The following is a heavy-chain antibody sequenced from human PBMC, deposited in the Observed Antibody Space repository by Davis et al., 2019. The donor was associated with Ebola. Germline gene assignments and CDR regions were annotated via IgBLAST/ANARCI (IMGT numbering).Heavy chain of an antibody. D-gene: IGHD3-16*01. CDR1: GFPFSSYT. Sequence: PGGSLRLSCAASGFPFSSYTMNWVRQAPGKGLEWVSSISSDGSYIFYADSAKGRFSISTDNAKNSLYLQMNSLKAEDTAVYFCATSESFFDYAAYFHSWGQGTLLTVSS. CDR2: ISSDGSYI. V-gene: IGHV3-21*01. J-gene: IGHJ4*02. CDR3: ATSESFFDYAAYFHS.